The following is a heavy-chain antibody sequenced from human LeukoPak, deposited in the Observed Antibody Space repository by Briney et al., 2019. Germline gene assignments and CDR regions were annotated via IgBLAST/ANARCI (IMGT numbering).Heavy chain of an antibody. CDR1: GGSFSGYY. V-gene: IGHV4-34*01. CDR2: INHSGST. Sequence: SETLSLTCAVYGGSFSGYYWSWIRQPPGKGLEWIGEINHSGSTNYNPSLKSRVTISVDTSKNQFSLKLSSVTAADTAVYYCARDLKLWLDYWGQGTLATVS. CDR3: ARDLKLWLDY. D-gene: IGHD5-18*01. J-gene: IGHJ4*02.